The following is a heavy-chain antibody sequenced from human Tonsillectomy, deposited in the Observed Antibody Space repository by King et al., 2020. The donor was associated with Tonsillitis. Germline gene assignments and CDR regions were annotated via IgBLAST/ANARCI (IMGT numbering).Heavy chain of an antibody. J-gene: IGHJ4*02. D-gene: IGHD5-12*01. CDR1: GYTFTSYY. CDR2: INPSGGST. Sequence: QLVQSGAEVKKPGASVKVSCKASGYTFTSYYMHWVRQAPGQGLEWMGIINPSGGSTNYAQKFQGRVTMTRDTSTSTVYMELSSLRSEDTAVYYCVRVPDFLGSYSGYEWYYFDYWGQGTLVTVSS. CDR3: VRVPDFLGSYSGYEWYYFDY. V-gene: IGHV1-46*01.